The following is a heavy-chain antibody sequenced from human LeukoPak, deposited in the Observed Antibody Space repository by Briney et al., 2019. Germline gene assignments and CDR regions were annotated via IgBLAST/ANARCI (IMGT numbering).Heavy chain of an antibody. CDR3: AKDEYSSSSPFSRPHR. J-gene: IGHJ4*02. V-gene: IGHV3-23*01. D-gene: IGHD6-6*01. CDR2: ISGSGGST. CDR1: GFTFSSYA. Sequence: GGSLRLSCAASGFTFSSYAMSWVRQAPGKGLEWVSAISGSGGSTYYADSVKGRFTISRDNSKNTLYLQMNSLRAEDTAVYYCAKDEYSSSSPFSRPHRWGQGTLVTVSS.